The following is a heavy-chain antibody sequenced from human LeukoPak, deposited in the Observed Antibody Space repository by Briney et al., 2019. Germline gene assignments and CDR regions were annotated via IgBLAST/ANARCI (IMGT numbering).Heavy chain of an antibody. V-gene: IGHV3-33*01. CDR1: GFTFSSHG. Sequence: GGSLRLSCAASGFTFSSHGMHWVRQAPGKGLEWVAVIWYDGSNKYYADSVKGRFTISRDNAKNSLYLQMDSLRDEDTAVYYCARDDGDYAHPVDYWGQGTLVTVSS. J-gene: IGHJ4*02. CDR3: ARDDGDYAHPVDY. CDR2: IWYDGSNK. D-gene: IGHD4-17*01.